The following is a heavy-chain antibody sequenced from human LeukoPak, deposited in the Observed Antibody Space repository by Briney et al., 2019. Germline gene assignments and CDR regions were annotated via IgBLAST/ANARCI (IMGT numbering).Heavy chain of an antibody. CDR1: GFXFSRYS. CDR2: ISSSSRTI. CDR3: ARDDYGDYYFDY. J-gene: IGHJ4*02. Sequence: PGGSLRLSCAASGFXFSRYSMNWVRQAPGKGLEWVSYISSSSRTIYYAGSVKGRFTISRDNAKNSLYLQMNSLRDEDTAVYFCARDDYGDYYFDYWGQGTLVTVST. D-gene: IGHD4-17*01. V-gene: IGHV3-48*02.